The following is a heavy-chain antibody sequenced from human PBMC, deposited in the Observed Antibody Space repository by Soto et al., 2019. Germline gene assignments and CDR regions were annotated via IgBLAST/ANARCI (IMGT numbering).Heavy chain of an antibody. Sequence: SETLSLTXTVSGVSVSSGSYYWSWIRQPPGKGLEWIGYIYYSGSTNYNPSLKSRVTISVDTSKNQFSLKLSSVTAADSAVYYCARVRRGVFDYWGQGTLVTVSS. J-gene: IGHJ4*02. CDR3: ARVRRGVFDY. CDR1: GVSVSSGSYY. V-gene: IGHV4-61*01. D-gene: IGHD1-26*01. CDR2: IYYSGST.